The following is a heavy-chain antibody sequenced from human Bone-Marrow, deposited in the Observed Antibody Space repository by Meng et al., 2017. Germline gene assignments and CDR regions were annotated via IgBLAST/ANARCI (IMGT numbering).Heavy chain of an antibody. D-gene: IGHD3-22*01. V-gene: IGHV3-20*04. CDR1: GFTFDDYA. J-gene: IGHJ4*02. CDR2: INWNGGST. CDR3: ARDTPLIYYDSSGYYDY. Sequence: GGSLRLSCAASGFTFDDYAMHWVRQAPGKGLEWVSGINWNGGSTGYADSVKGRFTISRDNAKNSLYLQMNSLRAEDTALYYCARDTPLIYYDSSGYYDYWGQGTLVTVSS.